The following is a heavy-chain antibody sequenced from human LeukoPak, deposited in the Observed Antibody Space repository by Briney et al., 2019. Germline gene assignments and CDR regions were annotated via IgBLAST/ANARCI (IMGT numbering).Heavy chain of an antibody. Sequence: GGSLRLSCAASGFTFDDYAMHWVRQAPGKGLEWVSGISWNSGSIGYADSVKGRFTISRDNAKNSLYLQMNSLSAEDTAVYYCAGGRFGELFDYWGQGTLVTVSS. CDR2: ISWNSGSI. V-gene: IGHV3-9*01. CDR1: GFTFDDYA. J-gene: IGHJ4*02. CDR3: AGGRFGELFDY. D-gene: IGHD3-10*01.